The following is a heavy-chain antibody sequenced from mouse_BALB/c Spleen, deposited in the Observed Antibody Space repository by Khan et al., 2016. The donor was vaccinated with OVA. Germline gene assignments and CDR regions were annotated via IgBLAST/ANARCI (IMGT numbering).Heavy chain of an antibody. CDR1: GYSITSGYG. CDR3: AKTARIKY. Sequence: EVKLLESGPGLVKPSQSLSLTCTVTGYSITSGYGWNWIRQFPGNKLEWMGYISYSGSTNYNPSLKSRISITRDTSKNQFFLQVNSVTTEAPATYYCAKTARIKYWGQGTTLTVSS. V-gene: IGHV3-2*02. J-gene: IGHJ2*01. D-gene: IGHD1-2*01. CDR2: ISYSGST.